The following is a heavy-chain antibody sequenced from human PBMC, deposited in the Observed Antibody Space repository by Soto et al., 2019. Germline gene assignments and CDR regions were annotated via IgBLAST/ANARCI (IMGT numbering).Heavy chain of an antibody. V-gene: IGHV1-58*01. CDR1: GFTFTSFA. Sequence: ASVKVSCKASGFTFTSFAVQWVRQARGERLEWIGWIVVGSGSTNYAQKFQERVTITRDLSTRSAYMELSSLRSEDTAMYYCVAGLPLYCSGDSCPIYYYGLDVWGQGTTVTVSS. CDR2: IVVGSGST. J-gene: IGHJ6*02. CDR3: VAGLPLYCSGDSCPIYYYGLDV. D-gene: IGHD2-15*01.